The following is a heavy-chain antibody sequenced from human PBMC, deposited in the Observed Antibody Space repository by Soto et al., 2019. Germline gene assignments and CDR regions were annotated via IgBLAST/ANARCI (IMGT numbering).Heavy chain of an antibody. J-gene: IGHJ5*02. CDR2: INPSGGST. D-gene: IGHD3-3*02. CDR1: GYTFTSYY. V-gene: IGHV1-46*01. CDR3: ALEPLSTAGFNWFDP. Sequence: QVQLVQSGAEVKKPGASVKVSCKASGYTFTSYYMHWVRQAPGQGLEWMGIINPSGGSTSYAQKFQGRVTMXXDXSXXTVYMELSSLRSEDTAVYYCALEPLSTAGFNWFDPWGQGTLVTVSS.